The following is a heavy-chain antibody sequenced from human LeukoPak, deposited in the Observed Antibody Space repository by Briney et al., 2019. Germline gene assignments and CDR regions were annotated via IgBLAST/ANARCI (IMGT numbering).Heavy chain of an antibody. V-gene: IGHV6-1*01. J-gene: IGHJ4*02. CDR3: ARSIAATGNNFDY. Sequence: SQTLSLTCAISGDSVSSNSAAWNWIRQSPSRGLEWLGRTYYRSKWYNDFALSVRSRITISPDTSKNQFSLHLNSVTPEDTASYYCARSIAATGNNFDYWGQGTLVTVSS. CDR1: GDSVSSNSAA. D-gene: IGHD6-13*01. CDR2: TYYRSKWYN.